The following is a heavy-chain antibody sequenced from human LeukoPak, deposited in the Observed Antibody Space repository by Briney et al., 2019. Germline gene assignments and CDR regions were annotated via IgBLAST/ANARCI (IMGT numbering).Heavy chain of an antibody. J-gene: IGHJ4*02. V-gene: IGHV3-30*18. D-gene: IGHD1-14*01. CDR1: GFTFSSYG. Sequence: GRSLRLSCAASGFTFSSYGMHWGRPAPGKGLEWVAVISFDGSHEYYADSVKGRFTISRDTSKNALYLQMNSLRAEDTAVYYCAKQEIGTTWSVGYWGQGTLVTVSS. CDR3: AKQEIGTTWSVGY. CDR2: ISFDGSHE.